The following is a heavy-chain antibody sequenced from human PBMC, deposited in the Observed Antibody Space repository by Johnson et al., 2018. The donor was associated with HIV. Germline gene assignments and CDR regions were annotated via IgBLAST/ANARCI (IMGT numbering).Heavy chain of an antibody. D-gene: IGHD3-10*01. J-gene: IGHJ3*02. V-gene: IGHV3-7*01. Sequence: EVHLVESGGGLVQPGGSLRLSCAASGFTFNKYWMSWVRQAPGKGLEWVANIKQDGSERHYVDSVKGRFTVSRDNAKNSLYLQVNSLRGEDTAGYYCAGDTSTASGSYYGAFDIWGQGTVVTVSS. CDR2: IKQDGSER. CDR3: AGDTSTASGSYYGAFDI. CDR1: GFTFNKYW.